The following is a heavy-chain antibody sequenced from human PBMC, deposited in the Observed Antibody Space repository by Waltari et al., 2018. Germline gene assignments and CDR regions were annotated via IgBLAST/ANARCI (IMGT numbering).Heavy chain of an antibody. CDR3: ARYNWNYVEYFDY. D-gene: IGHD1-7*01. CDR1: GGSISSGSYY. Sequence: QVQLQESGPGLVKPSQTLSLTCTVSGGSISSGSYYWSWIRQPAGKGLEWIGYIYTSGSTNYNPSLKSRVTISVDTSKNQCSLKLSSVTAADTAVYYCARYNWNYVEYFDYWGQGTLVTVSS. V-gene: IGHV4-61*09. J-gene: IGHJ4*02. CDR2: IYTSGST.